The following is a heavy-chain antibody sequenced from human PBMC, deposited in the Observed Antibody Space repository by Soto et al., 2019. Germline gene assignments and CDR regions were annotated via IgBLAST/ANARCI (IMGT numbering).Heavy chain of an antibody. Sequence: SETLSLTCTVSGGSLNSEHYHWTWIRQAPGKGLEWIGYIHYTGSVRYNPSLQSRITMSADTSKNLFSLNLSSVTAAETAVYFCVREDDCGDRDYYGLHVWGQGTMVTVSS. CDR3: VREDDCGDRDYYGLHV. D-gene: IGHD2-21*02. CDR2: IHYTGSV. CDR1: GGSLNSEHYH. V-gene: IGHV4-30-4*01. J-gene: IGHJ6*02.